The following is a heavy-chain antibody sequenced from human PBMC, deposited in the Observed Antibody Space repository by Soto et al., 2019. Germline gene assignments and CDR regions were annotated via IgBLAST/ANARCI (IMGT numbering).Heavy chain of an antibody. Sequence: GGSLRLSCAASGFTFSSYGMHWVRQAPGKGLEWVAVISYDGSNKYYADSVKGRFTISRDNSKNTLYLQMNSLRAEDTAVYYCAKDPGGQLWFLNYWGQGTLVTVSS. CDR1: GFTFSSYG. V-gene: IGHV3-30*18. CDR3: AKDPGGQLWFLNY. CDR2: ISYDGSNK. J-gene: IGHJ4*02. D-gene: IGHD5-18*01.